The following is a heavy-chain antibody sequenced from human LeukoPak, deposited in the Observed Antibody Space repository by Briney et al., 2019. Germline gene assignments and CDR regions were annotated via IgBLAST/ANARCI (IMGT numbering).Heavy chain of an antibody. D-gene: IGHD5-12*01. J-gene: IGHJ4*02. V-gene: IGHV3-30-3*01. Sequence: GGSLRLSCAASGSTFSSYAMHWVRQAPGKGLEWVAVISYNGSNKYYADSVKGRFTISRDNSKNTLYLQMNSLRAEDTAVYYCARDSVPLIVATNLDYWGQGTLVTVSS. CDR3: ARDSVPLIVATNLDY. CDR1: GSTFSSYA. CDR2: ISYNGSNK.